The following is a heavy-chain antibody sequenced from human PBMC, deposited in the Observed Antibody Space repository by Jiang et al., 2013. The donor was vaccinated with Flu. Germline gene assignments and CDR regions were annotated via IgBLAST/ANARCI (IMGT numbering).Heavy chain of an antibody. V-gene: IGHV4-34*01. J-gene: IGHJ6*02. CDR1: GGSFSNYY. CDR3: ASTAPRLWFGELPSKDV. Sequence: TCAVYGGSFSNYYWSWIRQPPGKGLEWIGEINHSGSTNYNPSLKSRVTISVDTSKNQFSLKLSSVTAADTAVYYCASTAPRLWFGELPSKDVWGQGTTVTVSS. CDR2: INHSGST. D-gene: IGHD3-10*01.